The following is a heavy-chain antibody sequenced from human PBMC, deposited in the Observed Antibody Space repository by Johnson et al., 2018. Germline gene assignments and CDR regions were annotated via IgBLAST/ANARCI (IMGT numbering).Heavy chain of an antibody. D-gene: IGHD2-8*01. CDR2: IYPADSDT. CDR3: ARQGESCTNGVCYTGHFDD. V-gene: IGHV5-51*01. J-gene: IGHJ4*02. CDR1: GYSFTSYW. Sequence: VQLVQSGAEVKKPGESLKISCKGSGYSFTSYWIGWVRQMPGKGLEWMGIIYPADSDTRYSPSFQGQVTISADKSISTAYLQWGSLKASDTAMYYCARQGESCTNGVCYTGHFDDWGQGTLVTVSS.